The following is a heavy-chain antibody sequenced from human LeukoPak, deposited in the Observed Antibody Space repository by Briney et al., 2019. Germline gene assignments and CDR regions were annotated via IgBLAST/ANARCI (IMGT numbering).Heavy chain of an antibody. CDR1: GYTFTSYY. Sequence: ASVTVSCTASGYTFTSYYMHWVRQAPGQGLEWMGIINPSGGSTSYAQKFQGRVTMTRDTSTSTGYMELSSLRSEDTAVYYCARGAEYCSGGSCYSGLNYYYYGMDVWGQGTTVTVSS. CDR3: ARGAEYCSGGSCYSGLNYYYYGMDV. D-gene: IGHD2-15*01. V-gene: IGHV1-46*01. J-gene: IGHJ6*02. CDR2: INPSGGST.